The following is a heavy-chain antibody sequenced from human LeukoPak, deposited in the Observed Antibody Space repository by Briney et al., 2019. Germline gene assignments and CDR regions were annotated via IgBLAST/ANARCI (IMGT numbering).Heavy chain of an antibody. CDR1: GGSFSGYY. J-gene: IGHJ4*02. D-gene: IGHD2-15*01. V-gene: IGHV4-34*01. CDR2: INHSGST. Sequence: SETLSLTCAVYGGSFSGYYWSWIRQPPGKGLEWIGEINHSGSTNYNPSLKSRVTISVDTSKNQFSLKLSSVTAADTAVYYCAREQDCSGGSCYRYFDYWGQGTLVTVPS. CDR3: AREQDCSGGSCYRYFDY.